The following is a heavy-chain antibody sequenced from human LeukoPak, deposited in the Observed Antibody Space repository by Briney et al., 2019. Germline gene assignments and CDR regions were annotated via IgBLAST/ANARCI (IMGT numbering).Heavy chain of an antibody. CDR3: AKDAFFCSGGSCYPGAFDI. J-gene: IGHJ3*02. Sequence: GGSLRLSCAASGFTFSFYGMHWVRQAPGKGLEWVAVISYDGSNKYYADSVKGRFTISRDNSKNTLYLQMNSLRAEDTAVYYCAKDAFFCSGGSCYPGAFDIWGQGTMVTVSS. CDR1: GFTFSFYG. D-gene: IGHD2-15*01. V-gene: IGHV3-30*18. CDR2: ISYDGSNK.